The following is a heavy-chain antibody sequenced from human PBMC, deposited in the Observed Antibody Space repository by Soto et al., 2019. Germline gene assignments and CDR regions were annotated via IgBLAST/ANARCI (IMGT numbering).Heavy chain of an antibody. CDR3: ARSSSSSEGLDY. J-gene: IGHJ4*02. V-gene: IGHV4-34*01. Sequence: QVQLQQWGAGLLKPSETLSLTCAVSGGSFSGYYWSWIRQPPGKGLEWIGEINDSGTTNYNPSLKSRVTISVDTSKNQFSLKLTSVTAADTAVYYCARSSSSSEGLDYWGQGTLVTVSS. D-gene: IGHD6-6*01. CDR2: INDSGTT. CDR1: GGSFSGYY.